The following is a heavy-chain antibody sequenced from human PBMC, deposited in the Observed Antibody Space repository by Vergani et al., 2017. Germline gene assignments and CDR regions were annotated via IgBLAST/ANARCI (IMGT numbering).Heavy chain of an antibody. V-gene: IGHV4-34*01. Sequence: QVQLQQWGAGLLKPSETLSLTCAVYGGSFSGYYWSWIRQPPGKGLEWIGEINHSGSTNYNPSLKSRVTISVDTSKNQFALKLSSVTAADTAVYYCARGQDIVRMVYAFWGQGTLVTVSS. CDR3: ARGQDIVRMVYAF. CDR2: INHSGST. J-gene: IGHJ4*02. D-gene: IGHD2-8*01. CDR1: GGSFSGYY.